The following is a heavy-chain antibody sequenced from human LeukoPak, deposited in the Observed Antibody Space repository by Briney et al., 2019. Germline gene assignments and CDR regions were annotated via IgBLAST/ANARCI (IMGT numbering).Heavy chain of an antibody. D-gene: IGHD2-15*01. Sequence: PGGSLRLSCAASGFTFSSYWMSWFRQAPGKGLEWVANIKQDGSEKYYVDSVKGRFTISRDNAKNSLYLQMNSLRAEDTAVYYCARDQAGGAASDAFDIWGQGTMSPSLQ. CDR3: ARDQAGGAASDAFDI. CDR1: GFTFSSYW. V-gene: IGHV3-7*01. J-gene: IGHJ3*02. CDR2: IKQDGSEK.